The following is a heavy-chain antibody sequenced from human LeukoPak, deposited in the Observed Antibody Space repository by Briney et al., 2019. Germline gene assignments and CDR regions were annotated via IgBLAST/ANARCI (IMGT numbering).Heavy chain of an antibody. J-gene: IGHJ4*02. D-gene: IGHD3-22*01. Sequence: ASVKVSCKASDNTFINYGISWVRQAPGQGPEWMGRISTYNYNTNYAQRLQGRVAMTTDSSTSTAYMEVRSLKSDDTAVYCCARPRYYYDNSGYLYYFDYWGQGTLVTVSS. CDR2: ISTYNYNT. CDR3: ARPRYYYDNSGYLYYFDY. CDR1: DNTFINYG. V-gene: IGHV1-18*01.